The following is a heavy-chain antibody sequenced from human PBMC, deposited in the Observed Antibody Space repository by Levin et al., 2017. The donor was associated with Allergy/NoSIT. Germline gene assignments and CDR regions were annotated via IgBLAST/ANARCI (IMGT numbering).Heavy chain of an antibody. D-gene: IGHD3-22*01. CDR2: ITSTSSTT. Sequence: GESLKISCAASGFTFSIYSMNWVRQAPGKGLEWFSFITSTSSTTYYADSVKGRFTISRDNAKNSLYLQMNSLRAEDTAVYYCARVRKYSNGYYYESDYWGQGALVTVSS. V-gene: IGHV3-48*01. J-gene: IGHJ4*02. CDR1: GFTFSIYS. CDR3: ARVRKYSNGYYYESDY.